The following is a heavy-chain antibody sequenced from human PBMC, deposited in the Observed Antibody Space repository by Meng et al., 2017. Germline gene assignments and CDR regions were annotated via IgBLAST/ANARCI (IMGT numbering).Heavy chain of an antibody. CDR3: VRDEDISAAGKLFGDY. CDR1: GYTFTAYY. CDR2: IDPNSGVT. V-gene: IGHV1-2*06. J-gene: IGHJ4*02. Sequence: VQCVRSGAEVKKPGASVKVSGTPSGYTFTAYYIRWVRQAPGQGLDWMGRIDPNSGVTEYAQKFQGRVTVTGDTSISTAYMELSRLRSDDTAIYYCVRDEDISAAGKLFGDYWGQGTLVTVSS. D-gene: IGHD6-13*01.